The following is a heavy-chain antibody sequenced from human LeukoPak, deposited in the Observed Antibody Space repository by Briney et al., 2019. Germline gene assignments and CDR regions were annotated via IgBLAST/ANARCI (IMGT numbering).Heavy chain of an antibody. V-gene: IGHV3-23*01. Sequence: GGSLRLSCAASGFSFSTYAMSWVRQAPGKGMEWVSTISGSGGSTYYADSVKGRFTISRDNSKNTVYLQLNSLRAEDTAVYYCAKRPSCSGAVCYHIDYWGQGTLVTVSS. J-gene: IGHJ4*02. CDR2: ISGSGGST. D-gene: IGHD2-15*01. CDR3: AKRPSCSGAVCYHIDY. CDR1: GFSFSTYA.